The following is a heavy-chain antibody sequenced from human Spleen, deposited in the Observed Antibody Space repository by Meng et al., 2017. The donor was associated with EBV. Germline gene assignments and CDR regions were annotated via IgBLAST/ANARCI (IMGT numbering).Heavy chain of an antibody. V-gene: IGHV4-39*07. Sequence: QLLLQGSGPGLVKPSETLSLTCTVSGDSMSSSTYYWSWIRQPPGKGLGWIGGIHYSGTTYYSPSLRSRVTISLDTSKNQFSLKLGSVTAADTAVYYCARRGGVDYWGQGTLVTVSS. D-gene: IGHD3-16*01. CDR1: GDSMSSSTYY. J-gene: IGHJ4*02. CDR3: ARRGGVDY. CDR2: IHYSGTT.